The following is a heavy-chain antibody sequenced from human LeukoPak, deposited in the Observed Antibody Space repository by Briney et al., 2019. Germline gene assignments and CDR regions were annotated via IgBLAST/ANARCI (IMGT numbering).Heavy chain of an antibody. CDR1: GFTFGDYA. V-gene: IGHV3-49*04. J-gene: IGHJ4*02. CDR3: TRDQTPYY. Sequence: GGSLRLSCTASGFTFGDYAMTWVRQAPGKGLEWVGFIRGKVYGGTPEYAASVKGRFTISRDESKGIAYLQMNSLKTEDTAVYYCTRDQTPYYWGQGTLVTVSS. CDR2: IRGKVYGGTP.